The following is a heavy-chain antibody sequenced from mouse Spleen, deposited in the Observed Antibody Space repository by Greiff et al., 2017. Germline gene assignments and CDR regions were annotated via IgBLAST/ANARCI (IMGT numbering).Heavy chain of an antibody. D-gene: IGHD1-1*01. Sequence: SGAELVRPGASVTLSCKASGYTFTDYEMHWVKQTPVHGLEWIGAIDPETGGTAYNQKFKGKAILTADKSSSTAYMELRSLTSEDSAVYYCTRRDYYDGSYGKYYFDYWGQGTTLTVSS. V-gene: IGHV1-15*01. CDR1: GYTFTDYE. J-gene: IGHJ2*01. CDR2: IDPETGGT. CDR3: TRRDYYDGSYGKYYFDY.